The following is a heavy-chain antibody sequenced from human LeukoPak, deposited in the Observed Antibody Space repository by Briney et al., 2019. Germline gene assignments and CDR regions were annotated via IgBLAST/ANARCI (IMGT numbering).Heavy chain of an antibody. CDR2: INGLGNMT. Sequence: GGSQRLSCAASGFAFSTFAMGWVRQSPGKGLEWLSTINGLGNMTFYADSVKGRFTISRDNSKNTLYLHMDSLRPDDTAIYYCTKELHVAVAVADYYYFYMDVWGRGTAVTVSS. V-gene: IGHV3-23*01. J-gene: IGHJ6*03. CDR3: TKELHVAVAVADYYYFYMDV. D-gene: IGHD6-19*01. CDR1: GFAFSTFA.